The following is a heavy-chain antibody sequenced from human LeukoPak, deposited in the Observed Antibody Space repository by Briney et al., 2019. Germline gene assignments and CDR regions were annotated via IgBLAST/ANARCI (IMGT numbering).Heavy chain of an antibody. CDR3: AKDWKGYCSGGSCYSFDY. CDR1: GFTFSSYG. CDR2: TSYDGSNK. Sequence: GGSLRLSCAASGFTFSSYGMHWVRQAPGKGLEWVAVTSYDGSNKYYADSVKGRFTISRDNSKNTLYLQMNSLRAEDTAVYYCAKDWKGYCSGGSCYSFDYWGQGTLVTVSS. J-gene: IGHJ4*02. V-gene: IGHV3-30*18. D-gene: IGHD2-15*01.